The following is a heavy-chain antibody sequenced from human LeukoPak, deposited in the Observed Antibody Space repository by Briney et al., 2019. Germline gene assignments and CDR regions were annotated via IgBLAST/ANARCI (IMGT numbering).Heavy chain of an antibody. V-gene: IGHV1-69*13. D-gene: IGHD3-16*01. CDR3: ARGYAFDY. CDR2: ISPLFGSA. CDR1: GGTFSRYT. J-gene: IGHJ4*02. Sequence: SVKVSCKASGGTFSRYTLNWVRQAPGQGLEWMGGISPLFGSAKYAQKFQGRVTITADESTSTAYMELRSLRSEDTAVYYCARGYAFDYWGQGTLVTVSS.